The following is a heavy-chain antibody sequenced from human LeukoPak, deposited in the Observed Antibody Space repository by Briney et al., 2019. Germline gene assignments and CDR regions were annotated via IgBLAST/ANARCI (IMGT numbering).Heavy chain of an antibody. CDR1: GYTFTTYG. CDR2: VSAYSGDT. D-gene: IGHD3-22*01. J-gene: IGHJ6*02. Sequence: ASVKVSCKPSGYTFTTYGITWVRQAPGQGLEWMGWVSAYSGDTDYAQSLQGRVTMTTDTSTSTAYMELTTLRSDDPAVYSCARVWYDSGNHLYFYYGLDVWGQGTTVTVSS. CDR3: ARVWYDSGNHLYFYYGLDV. V-gene: IGHV1-18*01.